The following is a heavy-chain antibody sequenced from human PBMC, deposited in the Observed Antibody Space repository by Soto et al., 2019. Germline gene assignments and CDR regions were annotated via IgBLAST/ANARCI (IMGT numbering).Heavy chain of an antibody. CDR3: ARMGCSSTSCSDV. V-gene: IGHV4-31*03. D-gene: IGHD2-2*01. CDR2: IYYSGST. J-gene: IGHJ6*02. Sequence: KPSETLSLTCTVSGGSISSGGYYWSWIRQHPGKGLEWIGYIYYSGSTYYNPSLKSRVTISVDTSKNQFSLKLSSVTAADTAVYYCARMGCSSTSCSDVWGQGTTVTVSS. CDR1: GGSISSGGYY.